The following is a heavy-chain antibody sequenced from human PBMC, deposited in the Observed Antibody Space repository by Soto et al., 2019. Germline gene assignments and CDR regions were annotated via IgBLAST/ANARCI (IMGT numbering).Heavy chain of an antibody. CDR3: ARAPATLYSSSWYYFDY. V-gene: IGHV4-59*01. Sequence: SETLSLTCTVSGGSISSYYWSWIRQPPGKGLEWIGYIYYSGSTNYNPSLKSRVTISVDTSKNQFSLKLSSVTAADTAVYYCARAPATLYSSSWYYFDYWGQGTLVTVSS. D-gene: IGHD6-13*01. J-gene: IGHJ4*02. CDR2: IYYSGST. CDR1: GGSISSYY.